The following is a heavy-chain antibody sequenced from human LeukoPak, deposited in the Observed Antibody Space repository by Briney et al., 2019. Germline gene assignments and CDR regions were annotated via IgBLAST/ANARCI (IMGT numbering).Heavy chain of an antibody. Sequence: SETLSLTCTVSGGSISNSHWSWIRQGPGKGLECMGNFYYGERSNYNPSLKSRVTISANTSKNQFSLNLNSVTAADTAVYFCARLAYYYDRSGPADWYFDLWGRGTLVTVSS. V-gene: IGHV4-59*08. CDR2: FYYGERS. D-gene: IGHD3-22*01. J-gene: IGHJ2*01. CDR1: GGSISNSH. CDR3: ARLAYYYDRSGPADWYFDL.